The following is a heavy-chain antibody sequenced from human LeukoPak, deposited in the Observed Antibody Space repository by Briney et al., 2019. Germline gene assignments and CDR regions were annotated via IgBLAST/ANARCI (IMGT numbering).Heavy chain of an antibody. CDR3: ARGRRVGIFGVVIIWGMDY. J-gene: IGHJ4*02. CDR1: GGSFSGYY. CDR2: INHSGST. Sequence: KPSETLSLTCAVYGGSFSGYYWSWIRQPPGKGLEWIGEINHSGSTNYNPSLKSRVTISVYTSKNQFSLKLSSVTAADTAVYYCARGRRVGIFGVVIIWGMDYWGQGTLVTVSS. D-gene: IGHD3-3*01. V-gene: IGHV4-34*01.